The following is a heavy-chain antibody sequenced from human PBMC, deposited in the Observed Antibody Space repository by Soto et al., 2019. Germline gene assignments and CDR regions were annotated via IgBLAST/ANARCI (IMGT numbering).Heavy chain of an antibody. D-gene: IGHD6-13*01. V-gene: IGHV1-18*01. CDR3: ARSTAADHYYYYGMDV. CDR1: GYTFTSYG. J-gene: IGHJ6*02. Sequence: GASVKVSCKASGYTFTSYGISWVRQAPGQGLEWMGWISAYNGNTNYAQKLQGRVTMTTDTSTSTAYMELRSLRSDDTAVYYCARSTAADHYYYYGMDVWGRGTTVTVSS. CDR2: ISAYNGNT.